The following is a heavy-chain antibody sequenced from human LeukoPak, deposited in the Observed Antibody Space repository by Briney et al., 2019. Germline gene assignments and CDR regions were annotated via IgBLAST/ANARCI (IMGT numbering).Heavy chain of an antibody. CDR2: IYHSGST. CDR1: GYSISSGYY. V-gene: IGHV4-38-2*02. D-gene: IGHD5-18*01. CDR3: ARDVDTAPTPYYFDY. Sequence: SETLSLTCTVSGYSISSGYYWDWIRQPPGKGLEWIGSIYHSGSTYYNPSLKSRVTISVDTSKNQFSLKLSSVTAADTAVYYCARDVDTAPTPYYFDYWGQGTLVTVSS. J-gene: IGHJ4*02.